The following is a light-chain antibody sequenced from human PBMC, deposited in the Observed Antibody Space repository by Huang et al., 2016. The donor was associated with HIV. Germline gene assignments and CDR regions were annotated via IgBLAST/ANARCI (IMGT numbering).Light chain of an antibody. CDR1: QGVRSTH. CDR3: QQYGTAPIT. CDR2: SAS. J-gene: IGKJ5*01. V-gene: IGKV3-20*01. Sequence: EIVLTQSPGNLSLSEGDGVTLSCRASQGVRSTHLAWYQQNSGQAPRLLIYSASTRATGGPDRFSGSASGIDFILTIIRLEPEDSGMYYCQQYGTAPITFGQGTRLEIK.